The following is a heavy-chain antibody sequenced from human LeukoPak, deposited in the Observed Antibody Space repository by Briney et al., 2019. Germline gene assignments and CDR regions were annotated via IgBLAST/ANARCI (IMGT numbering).Heavy chain of an antibody. D-gene: IGHD5-18*01. CDR3: ARGVLGYSYGFDY. Sequence: GGSLRLSCAASGFTFSSYAMSWVRQAPGKGLEWVSVIFSGGTTYHADSVKGRFIISRHNSENTLYLQMNSLRGEDTAVYYCARGVLGYSYGFDYWGQGTLVTVSS. V-gene: IGHV3-53*04. CDR2: IFSGGTT. CDR1: GFTFSSYA. J-gene: IGHJ4*02.